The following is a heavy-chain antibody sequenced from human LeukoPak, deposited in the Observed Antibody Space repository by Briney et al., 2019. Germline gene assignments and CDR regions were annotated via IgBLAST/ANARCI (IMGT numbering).Heavy chain of an antibody. CDR1: GFTFSDYY. CDR3: ARDAHSSSWSFDY. Sequence: TGGSLRLSCAASGFTFSDYYMSWIRQAPGKGLEWVSYISSSSSYTNYADSVKGRFTISRDNAKNSLHLQMNSLRAEDTAVYYCARDAHSSSWSFDYWGQGTLVTVSS. CDR2: ISSSSSYT. D-gene: IGHD6-13*01. V-gene: IGHV3-11*06. J-gene: IGHJ4*02.